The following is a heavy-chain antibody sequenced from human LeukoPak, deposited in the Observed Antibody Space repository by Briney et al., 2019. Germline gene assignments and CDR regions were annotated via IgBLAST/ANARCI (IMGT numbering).Heavy chain of an antibody. CDR3: ATLYYGSGSYYRAAFDY. V-gene: IGHV1-24*01. CDR2: FDPEDGET. D-gene: IGHD3-10*01. Sequence: ASVKVSCKVSGYTLTELSMHWVRQAPGKGREWMGGFDPEDGETIYAQKFQGRVRMTEDTSTDTDYMELSSLRSEDTAAYYCATLYYGSGSYYRAAFDYWGQGTLVTVSS. CDR1: GYTLTELS. J-gene: IGHJ4*02.